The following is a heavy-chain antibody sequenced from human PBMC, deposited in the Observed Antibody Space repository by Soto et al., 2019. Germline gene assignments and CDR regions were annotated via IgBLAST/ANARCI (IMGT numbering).Heavy chain of an antibody. J-gene: IGHJ6*02. Sequence: PSETLSLTXTVSGGSISSGDYYWSWIRQPPGKGLEWIGYIYYSGSTYYNPSLKSRVTISVDTSKNQFSLKLSSVTAADTAVYYCARRSGPNFGTGGMDVWGQGTTVTVSS. V-gene: IGHV4-30-4*01. CDR1: GGSISSGDYY. CDR2: IYYSGST. D-gene: IGHD7-27*01. CDR3: ARRSGPNFGTGGMDV.